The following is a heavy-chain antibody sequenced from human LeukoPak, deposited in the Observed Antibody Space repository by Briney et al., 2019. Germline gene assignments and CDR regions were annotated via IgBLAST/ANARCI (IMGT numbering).Heavy chain of an antibody. D-gene: IGHD3-22*01. Sequence: GGSLRLSCAASGFTFSSYSMNWVRQAPGKGLEWVSSISSSSSYIYYADSVKGRFTISRDNAKNSLCLQMNSLRAEDTAVYYCARGYYYDSSGRYYFDYWGQGTLVTVSS. V-gene: IGHV3-21*01. J-gene: IGHJ4*02. CDR3: ARGYYYDSSGRYYFDY. CDR1: GFTFSSYS. CDR2: ISSSSSYI.